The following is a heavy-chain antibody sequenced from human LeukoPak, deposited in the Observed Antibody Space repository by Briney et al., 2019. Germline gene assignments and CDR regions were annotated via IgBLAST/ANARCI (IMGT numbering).Heavy chain of an antibody. Sequence: GTSLRLSCAASGFTFTSYGMHWVRQAPGKGLEWVALITYDGYYKYYSDSVKGRFTISSDTSKDTMYLQMNSLRAEDTAVYYCARDLSPVVRASPMGYWGQGTLVTVSS. CDR1: GFTFTSYG. CDR3: ARDLSPVVRASPMGY. J-gene: IGHJ4*02. CDR2: ITYDGYYK. D-gene: IGHD3-10*01. V-gene: IGHV3-30*03.